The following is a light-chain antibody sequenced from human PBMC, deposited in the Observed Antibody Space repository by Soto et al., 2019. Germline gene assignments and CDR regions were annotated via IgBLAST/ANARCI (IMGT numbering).Light chain of an antibody. CDR3: QQYYTYPLT. CDR1: QGIITS. V-gene: IGKV1D-16*01. CDR2: ATP. J-gene: IGKJ5*01. Sequence: DIQMTQSPSSLSTSIGDRGTIICLARQGIITSLAWYQQKPEKAPKSLIYATPSLQSWVPYRFSGSGSGTDFTLTINSLQHEDFANYYCQQYYTYPLTFGQGTRLEIK.